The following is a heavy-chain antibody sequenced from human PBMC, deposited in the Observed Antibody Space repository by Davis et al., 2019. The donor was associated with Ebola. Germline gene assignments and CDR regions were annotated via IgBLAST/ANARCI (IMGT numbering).Heavy chain of an antibody. CDR3: ASSNSVNWFDP. D-gene: IGHD2/OR15-2a*01. J-gene: IGHJ5*02. V-gene: IGHV3-53*01. CDR2: IYSGVST. CDR1: GFTVSSNY. Sequence: GESLKISCAASGFTVSSNYMSWVRQAPGKGLEWVSVIYSGVSTYYADSVKGRFTISRDNSKNTLYLQMNSLRAEDTAVYYCASSNSVNWFDPWGQGTLVTVSS.